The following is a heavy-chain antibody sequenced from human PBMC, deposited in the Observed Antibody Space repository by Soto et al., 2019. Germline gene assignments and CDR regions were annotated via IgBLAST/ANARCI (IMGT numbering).Heavy chain of an antibody. Sequence: GASVKVSCKASGYTFTSYAMHWVRQAPGQRLEWMGWINAGNGSTKYSQKFQGRVTITRDTSASTAYMELSSLRSEDTAVYYCARGGSTLLYYYDSSGPRLLKYWGQGTLVTVSS. J-gene: IGHJ4*02. CDR3: ARGGSTLLYYYDSSGPRLLKY. CDR1: GYTFTSYA. D-gene: IGHD3-22*01. V-gene: IGHV1-3*01. CDR2: INAGNGST.